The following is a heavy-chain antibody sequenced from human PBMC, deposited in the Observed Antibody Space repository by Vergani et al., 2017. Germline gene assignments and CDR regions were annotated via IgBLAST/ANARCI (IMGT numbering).Heavy chain of an antibody. Sequence: EVQLVESGGGLVQPGGSLRLSCAASGFPFSSYEMNWVRQAPGKGLEWVSYISSSGSTIYYADSVKGRFTISRDNAKNSLYLQMNSLRAEDTAVYYCARGYSSSWYGIGYWGQGTLVTVSS. CDR2: ISSSGSTI. V-gene: IGHV3-48*03. J-gene: IGHJ4*02. CDR1: GFPFSSYE. D-gene: IGHD6-13*01. CDR3: ARGYSSSWYGIGY.